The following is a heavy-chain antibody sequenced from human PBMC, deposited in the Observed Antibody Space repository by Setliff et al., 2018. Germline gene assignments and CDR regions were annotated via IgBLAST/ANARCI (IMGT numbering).Heavy chain of an antibody. J-gene: IGHJ4*02. CDR3: ARERMYYNFWSGYSDY. CDR2: IYYSGST. CDR1: GGSISSSSYY. Sequence: SETLSLTCTVSGGSISSSSYYWGWIRQPPGKGLEWIGSIYYSGSTYYNPSLKSRVTISVDTSKNQFSLKPSSVTAADTAVYYCARERMYYNFWSGYSDYWGQGTLVTVSS. V-gene: IGHV4-39*07. D-gene: IGHD3-3*01.